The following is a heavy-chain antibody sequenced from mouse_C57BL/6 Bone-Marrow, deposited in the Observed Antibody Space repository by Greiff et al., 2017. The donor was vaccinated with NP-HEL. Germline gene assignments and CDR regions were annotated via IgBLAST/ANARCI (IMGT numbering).Heavy chain of an antibody. V-gene: IGHV1-74*01. D-gene: IGHD1-1*01. CDR2: IHPSDSDT. CDR1: GYTFTSYW. CDR3: AIYSYYYGSSYNAMDY. Sequence: QVQLQQPGAELVKPGASVKVSCKASGYTFTSYWMHWVTQRPGQGLAWIGRIHPSDSDTNYNQQFKGKATLTVDTSSSTAYMQLSSLTSEDSAVYYCAIYSYYYGSSYNAMDYWGQGTSVTVSS. J-gene: IGHJ4*01.